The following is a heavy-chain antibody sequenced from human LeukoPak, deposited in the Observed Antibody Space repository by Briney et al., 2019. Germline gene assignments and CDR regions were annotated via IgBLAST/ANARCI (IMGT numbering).Heavy chain of an antibody. CDR3: ASPGGYDFWSGPFDY. D-gene: IGHD3-3*01. CDR1: AFTFSIYG. CDR2: ISYDGSKT. V-gene: IGHV3-30*03. J-gene: IGHJ4*02. Sequence: PGRSLRLSCVASAFTFSIYGMHWVGQAPGKGLEWVAVISYDGSKTYYADSVKGRFTISRDNSKNTLYLQMNSLRAEDTAVYYCASPGGYDFWSGPFDYWGQGTLVTVSS.